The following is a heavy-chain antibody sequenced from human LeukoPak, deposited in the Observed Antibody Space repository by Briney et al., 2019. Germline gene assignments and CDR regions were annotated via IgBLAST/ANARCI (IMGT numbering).Heavy chain of an antibody. D-gene: IGHD1-26*01. Sequence: GGSLRLSCAASEFTFSNYWMSWVRQAPGKGLEWVANINQDGSKKYYVGSVKGRFTISRDNAKNSLYLQMNSLRAEDTAVYYCARALGGSYPYYFDYWGQGTLVTVSS. CDR1: EFTFSNYW. V-gene: IGHV3-7*01. CDR3: ARALGGSYPYYFDY. CDR2: INQDGSKK. J-gene: IGHJ4*02.